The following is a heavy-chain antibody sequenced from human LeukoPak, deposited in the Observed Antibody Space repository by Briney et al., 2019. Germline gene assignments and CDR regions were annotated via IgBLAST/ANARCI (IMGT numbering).Heavy chain of an antibody. CDR3: VRGRDFSGVLPWFDP. CDR1: AFTFGDYA. J-gene: IGHJ5*02. V-gene: IGHV3-9*01. D-gene: IGHD3-10*01. Sequence: GGSLRLSCAASAFTFGDYAMHWVRQAPGKGLEWVSGISGSSDYIRYADSVKGRFTISRDNAKNSLYLQMNGLSAEDSALYYCVRGRDFSGVLPWFDPWGQGTLVTVSS. CDR2: ISGSSDYI.